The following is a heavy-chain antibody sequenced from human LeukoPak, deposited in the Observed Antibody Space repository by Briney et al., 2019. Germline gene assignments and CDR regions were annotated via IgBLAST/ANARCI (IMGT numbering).Heavy chain of an antibody. D-gene: IGHD2-8*01. J-gene: IGHJ4*02. V-gene: IGHV1-2*02. Sequence: ASVKVSCEASGYTFTGYYMHWVRQAPAQGLEWMGWINPNSGGTNYAQKFQGRVTMTRDTYISTAYMELSRLRSDDTAVYYCARFSGSCTNGIGPYGSIDYWGQGTLVTVSS. CDR2: INPNSGGT. CDR1: GYTFTGYY. CDR3: ARFSGSCTNGIGPYGSIDY.